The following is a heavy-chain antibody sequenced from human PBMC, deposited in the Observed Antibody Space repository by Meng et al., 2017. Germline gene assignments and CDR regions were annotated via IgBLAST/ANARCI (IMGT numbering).Heavy chain of an antibody. CDR2: INHSGST. V-gene: IGHV4-34*01. D-gene: IGHD2-21*02. J-gene: IGHJ4*02. Sequence: QLHHQQWVRGLFKPSGTLSLTCAGYGGAFSGYYWGWIRQPPGKGLEWIGEINHSGSTNYNPSLKSRVTISVDTSKNQFSLKLSSVTAADTAVYYCARVGKVVTAPLTYWGQGTLVTVSS. CDR3: ARVGKVVTAPLTY. CDR1: GGAFSGYY.